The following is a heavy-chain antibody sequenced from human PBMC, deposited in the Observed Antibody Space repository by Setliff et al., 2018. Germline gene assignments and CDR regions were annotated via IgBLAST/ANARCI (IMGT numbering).Heavy chain of an antibody. CDR1: GFTFSSYS. D-gene: IGHD6-19*01. V-gene: IGHV3-48*01. CDR2: ISSSSSTI. J-gene: IGHJ4*02. Sequence: PGGSLRLSCAASGFTFSSYSMNWVRQAPGKGLEWVSYISSSSSTIYYADSVKGRFTISRDNAKNSLYLQMNSLRAEDTAVYYCARSAVAVPGQFYFDNWGQGTQVTVSS. CDR3: ARSAVAVPGQFYFDN.